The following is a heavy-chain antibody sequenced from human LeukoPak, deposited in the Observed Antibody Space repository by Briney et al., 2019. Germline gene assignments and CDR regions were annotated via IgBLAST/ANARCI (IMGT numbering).Heavy chain of an antibody. CDR1: GGSISSYY. D-gene: IGHD2-15*01. CDR2: IYYSGST. CDR3: ARDRGWPILGVARQANGRDV. V-gene: IGHV4-59*01. Sequence: SETLSLTCTVSGGSISSYYWSWIRQPPGKGLEWIGYIYYSGSTNYNPSLKSRVTISVDTSKNQFSLKLSSVTAADTAVYYCARDRGWPILGVARQANGRDVWGQGTTVTVSS. J-gene: IGHJ6*02.